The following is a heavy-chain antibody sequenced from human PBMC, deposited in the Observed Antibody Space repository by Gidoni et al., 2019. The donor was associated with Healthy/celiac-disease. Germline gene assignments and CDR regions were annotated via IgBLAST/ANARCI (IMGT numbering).Heavy chain of an antibody. D-gene: IGHD3-3*01. V-gene: IGHV3-11*06. CDR2: ISSSSSYT. CDR1: GFTFSDYI. CDR3: ARVTPEYYDFWSGLWWFDP. J-gene: IGHJ5*02. Sequence: QVQLVESGGGLVKPGGSLRLSFAASGFTFSDYILSWIRQAPGKGLEWVSYISSSSSYTNYADSVKGRFTISRDNAKNSLYLQMNSLRAEDTAVYYCARVTPEYYDFWSGLWWFDPWGQGTLVTVSS.